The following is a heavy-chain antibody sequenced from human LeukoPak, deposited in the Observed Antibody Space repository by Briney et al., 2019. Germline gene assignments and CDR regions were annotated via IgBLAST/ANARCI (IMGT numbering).Heavy chain of an antibody. J-gene: IGHJ4*02. CDR2: IKEDGNEE. CDR1: GFTFGTYW. Sequence: GGPLRLSCAASGFTFGTYWMSWVRQAPGKGLEWVANIKEDGNEEYYVDSVKGRFTISRDNAKNSLYLQMNSLRAEDTAVYYCARECSSTSCYGIFDSWGQGTPVTVSS. CDR3: ARECSSTSCYGIFDS. D-gene: IGHD2-2*01. V-gene: IGHV3-7*01.